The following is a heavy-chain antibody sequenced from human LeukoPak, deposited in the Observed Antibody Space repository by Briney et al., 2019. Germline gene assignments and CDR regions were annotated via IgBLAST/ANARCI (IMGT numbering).Heavy chain of an antibody. V-gene: IGHV1-8*01. CDR3: ARVREDYGDYPLEGAFDI. CDR1: GYTFTSYD. D-gene: IGHD4-17*01. J-gene: IGHJ3*02. Sequence: ASVKVSCKAPGYTFTSYDINWVRQATGQGLEWMGWMNPNSGNTGYAQKFQGRVTMTRDTSISTAYMELIRLRSDDTAVYYCARVREDYGDYPLEGAFDIWGQGTMVTVSS. CDR2: MNPNSGNT.